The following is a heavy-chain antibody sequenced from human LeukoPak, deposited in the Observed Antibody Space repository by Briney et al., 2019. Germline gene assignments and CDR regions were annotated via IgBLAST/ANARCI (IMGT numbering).Heavy chain of an antibody. CDR2: IYPGDSDT. CDR1: GYTFTNYG. D-gene: IGHD5-12*01. V-gene: IGHV5-51*03. CDR3: ARAGYSSYGLDV. Sequence: GASVKVSCKASGYTFTNYGINWVRQMPGKGLEWMGIIYPGDSDTRYSPSFQGQVTISADKSISTAYLQWSSLKASDTAMYYCARAGYSSYGLDVWGQGTTVTVSS. J-gene: IGHJ6*02.